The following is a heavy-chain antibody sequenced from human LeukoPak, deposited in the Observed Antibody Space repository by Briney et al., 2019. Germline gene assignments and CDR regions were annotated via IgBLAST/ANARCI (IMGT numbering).Heavy chain of an antibody. Sequence: ASVKVSCKASGFTFTSSAMQWVRQARGQRLEWIGWTVVGSGNTNYAQKFQERVTITRDMSTSTAYMELSSLRSEDTAVYYCAASYYDSSGYLDWGQGTLVTVSS. D-gene: IGHD3-22*01. V-gene: IGHV1-58*02. CDR3: AASYYDSSGYLD. CDR1: GFTFTSSA. J-gene: IGHJ4*02. CDR2: TVVGSGNT.